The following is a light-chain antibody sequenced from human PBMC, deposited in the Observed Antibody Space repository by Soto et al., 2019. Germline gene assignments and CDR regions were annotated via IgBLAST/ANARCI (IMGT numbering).Light chain of an antibody. CDR3: QQINSYPRT. CDR1: QGISSY. CDR2: AAS. J-gene: IGKJ3*01. V-gene: IGKV1-9*01. Sequence: IPLTQSPSSLSASVGDRVTITCRASQGISSYLAWYQQEPGKAPKLLIYAASTLQSGVPPRFSGSGSGTDFTLTISRLQPEDFATYYCQQINSYPRTFGPGTKVDIK.